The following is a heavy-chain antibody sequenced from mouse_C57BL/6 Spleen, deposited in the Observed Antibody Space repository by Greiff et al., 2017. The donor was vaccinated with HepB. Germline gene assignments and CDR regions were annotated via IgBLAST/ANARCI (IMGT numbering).Heavy chain of an antibody. CDR2: ISSGSSTI. V-gene: IGHV5-17*01. CDR3: ANDYDYAMDY. J-gene: IGHJ4*01. D-gene: IGHD2-4*01. Sequence: EVQVVESGGGLVKPGGSLKLSCAASGFTFSDYGMHWVRQAPEKGLEWVAYISSGSSTIYYADTVKGRFTISRDNAKNTLFLQMTSLRSEDTAMYYCANDYDYAMDYWGQGTSVTVSS. CDR1: GFTFSDYG.